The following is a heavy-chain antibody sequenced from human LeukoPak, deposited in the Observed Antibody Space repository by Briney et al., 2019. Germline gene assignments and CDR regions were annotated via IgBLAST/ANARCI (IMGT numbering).Heavy chain of an antibody. CDR3: AKDQKWELLPFDY. V-gene: IGHV3-23*01. CDR2: ISGSGGST. Sequence: GVSLRLSCAASGFTFSSYAMSWVRQDPGKGLEWVSAISGSGGSTYYADSVKGRFTISRDNSKNTLYLQMNSLRAEDTAVYYCAKDQKWELLPFDYWGQGTLVTVSS. J-gene: IGHJ4*02. D-gene: IGHD1-26*01. CDR1: GFTFSSYA.